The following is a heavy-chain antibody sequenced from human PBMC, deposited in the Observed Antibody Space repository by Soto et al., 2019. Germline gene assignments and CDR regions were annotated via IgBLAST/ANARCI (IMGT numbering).Heavy chain of an antibody. V-gene: IGHV3-23*01. CDR2: ISGSGGST. CDR3: ANRGGQLMYGSGSYYNGYYYYGMDV. D-gene: IGHD3-10*01. CDR1: GFTFSSYA. Sequence: EVQLLESGGGLVQPGGSLRLSCAASGFTFSSYAMSWVRQAPGKGLEWVSAISGSGGSTYYADSVKGRFTISRDNSKNPLYLQMNSLRAEDTAVYYCANRGGQLMYGSGSYYNGYYYYGMDVWGQGTTVTVSS. J-gene: IGHJ6*02.